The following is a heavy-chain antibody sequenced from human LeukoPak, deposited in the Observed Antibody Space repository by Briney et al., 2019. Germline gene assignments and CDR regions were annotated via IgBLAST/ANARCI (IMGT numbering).Heavy chain of an antibody. CDR3: TRRVSANRWFDP. CDR2: VNSDGGTT. CDR1: GFTLSSHW. D-gene: IGHD2-15*01. V-gene: IGHV3-74*01. J-gene: IGHJ5*02. Sequence: WGSLRLSCAASGFTLSSHWMHWVCQAPGKGLGWVSRVNSDGGTTNYADSVKGRFTISRDNAENTLYLHMNSVTVEDTAVYYCTRRVSANRWFDPWGQGTLVTVSS.